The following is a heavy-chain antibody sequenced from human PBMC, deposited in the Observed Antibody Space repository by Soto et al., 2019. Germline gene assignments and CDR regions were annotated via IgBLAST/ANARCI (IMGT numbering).Heavy chain of an antibody. CDR2: ISSSSSTT. CDR1: GFTFSNYG. J-gene: IGHJ4*02. D-gene: IGHD6-6*01. CDR3: VRGGAARPDY. Sequence: EVQLVESGGGLVQLGGSLRLSCAASGFTFSNYGMNWVRQTPGKGPEWVSYISSSSSTTSYANSVKGRFTISRDNAKNSLNLQMNSLRDEDTAVYYWVRGGAARPDYWGQGTLVTVSS. V-gene: IGHV3-48*02.